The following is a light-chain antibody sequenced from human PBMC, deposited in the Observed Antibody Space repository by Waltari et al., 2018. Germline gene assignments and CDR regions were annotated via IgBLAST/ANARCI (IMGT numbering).Light chain of an antibody. CDR1: SNDVGVYNY. Sequence: TQPASVSGSPGQSITISCTGTSNDVGVYNYVSWYQHLPGKAPKLIIYDVSRWPSGVSNRFSGSKSGNTASLTISGLQAEDEADYYCSSYTNTNTIVFGGGTKVTVL. V-gene: IGLV2-14*03. J-gene: IGLJ2*01. CDR2: DVS. CDR3: SSYTNTNTIV.